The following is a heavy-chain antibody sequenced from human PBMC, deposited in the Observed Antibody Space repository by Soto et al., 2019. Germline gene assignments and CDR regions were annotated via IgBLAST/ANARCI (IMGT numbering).Heavy chain of an antibody. CDR1: GFTFSSFW. J-gene: IGHJ4*02. CDR2: INPDGSEK. CDR3: SRSLDS. V-gene: IGHV3-7*01. Sequence: GSLRLSCAAXGFTFSSFWMDWVRQAPGKGLEWVANINPDGSEKHYVDSVKGRFTIYRDNAKNSLYLQMSSLTAEDSALYYCSRSLDSWGQGTRVTVSS.